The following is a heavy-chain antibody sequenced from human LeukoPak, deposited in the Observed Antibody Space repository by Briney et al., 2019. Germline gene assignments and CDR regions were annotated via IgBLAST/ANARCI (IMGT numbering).Heavy chain of an antibody. CDR2: ISSSSSYI. D-gene: IGHD5-18*01. V-gene: IGHV3-21*01. Sequence: GGSLRLSCASSGFIFSSFEMNWVRQAPGKGLEGVSSISSSSSYIYYADSVKGRFTISRDNAKHSLYLQMNSLRAEDTAVYYCARADWDTAMIDYWGQGTLVTVSS. CDR3: ARADWDTAMIDY. CDR1: GFIFSSFE. J-gene: IGHJ4*02.